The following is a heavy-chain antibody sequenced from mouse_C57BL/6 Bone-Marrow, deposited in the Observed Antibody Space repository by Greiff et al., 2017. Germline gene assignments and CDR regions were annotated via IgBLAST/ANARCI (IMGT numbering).Heavy chain of an antibody. J-gene: IGHJ1*03. CDR2: ISSGSSTI. V-gene: IGHV5-17*01. CDR1: GFTFSDYG. D-gene: IGHD1-1*01. CDR3: ARWASTVVATRYFDV. Sequence: EVMLVESGGGLVKPGGSLKLSCAASGFTFSDYGMHWVRQAPEKGLEWVAYISSGSSTIYYADTVKGRFTISRDNAKNTLFLQMTSLRSEDTAMYYCARWASTVVATRYFDVWGTGTTVTVSS.